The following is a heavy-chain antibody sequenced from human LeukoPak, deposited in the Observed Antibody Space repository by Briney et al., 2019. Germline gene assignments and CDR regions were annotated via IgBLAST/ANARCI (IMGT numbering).Heavy chain of an antibody. Sequence: GGSLRLSCAASGFTFSSYSMNWVRQAPGKGPEWVSSISSSSSYIYYADSVKGRFTISRDNAKNSLYLQMNSLRAEDTAVYYCARAPRTTIDAFDIWGQGTMVTASS. J-gene: IGHJ3*02. CDR1: GFTFSSYS. CDR2: ISSSSSYI. V-gene: IGHV3-21*01. D-gene: IGHD4/OR15-4a*01. CDR3: ARAPRTTIDAFDI.